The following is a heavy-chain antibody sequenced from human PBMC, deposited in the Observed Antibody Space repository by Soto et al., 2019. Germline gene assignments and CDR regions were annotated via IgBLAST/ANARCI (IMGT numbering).Heavy chain of an antibody. V-gene: IGHV4-34*01. CDR3: ARGRRIAAAGTGFVY. D-gene: IGHD6-13*01. Sequence: TSETLSLTCAVYGGSFSGYYWSWIRQPPGKGLEWIGEINHSGSTNYNPSLKSRVTISVDTSKNQFSLKLSSVTAADTAMYYCARGRRIAAAGTGFVYWGQGTLVTVSS. J-gene: IGHJ4*02. CDR1: GGSFSGYY. CDR2: INHSGST.